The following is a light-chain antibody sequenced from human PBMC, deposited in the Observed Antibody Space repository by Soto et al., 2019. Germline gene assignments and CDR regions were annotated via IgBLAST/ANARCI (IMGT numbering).Light chain of an antibody. CDR2: AAS. CDR1: QSISNY. J-gene: IGKJ2*01. Sequence: DIQMTQSPSSLSASVGDRVTITCRASQSISNYLNWYQQKPGKAPKVLIYAASSLQSGVPSRFSGSGSGTHFTLTISSLQPEDFATYYCQQSYNTPMYTFGQGTKLEIK. CDR3: QQSYNTPMYT. V-gene: IGKV1-39*01.